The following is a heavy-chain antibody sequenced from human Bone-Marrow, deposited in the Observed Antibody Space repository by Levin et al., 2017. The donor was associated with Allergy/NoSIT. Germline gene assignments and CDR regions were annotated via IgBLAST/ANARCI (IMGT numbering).Heavy chain of an antibody. CDR3: ARDISYCSSTSCNRNWFDP. CDR1: GFTFSSYW. J-gene: IGHJ5*02. D-gene: IGHD2-2*01. Sequence: GGSLRLSCAASGFTFSSYWMSWVRQAPGKGLEWVANIKQDGSEKYYVDSVKGRFTISRDNAKNSLYLQMNSLRAEDTAVYYCARDISYCSSTSCNRNWFDPWGQGTLVTVSS. V-gene: IGHV3-7*01. CDR2: IKQDGSEK.